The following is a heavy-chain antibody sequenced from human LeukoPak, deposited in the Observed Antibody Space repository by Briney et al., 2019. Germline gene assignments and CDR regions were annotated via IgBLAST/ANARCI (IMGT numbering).Heavy chain of an antibody. Sequence: GGSLRLSCAASGFTFSWYSMNWVRQAPGKGREWVSSISSSSSYIYYADSVKGRFTISRDNAKNSLYLQMESLRAEVTAVYQCVRENSGYDYVLDYWGGGTLVTDSS. CDR1: GFTFSWYS. CDR2: ISSSSSYI. J-gene: IGHJ4*02. CDR3: VRENSGYDYVLDY. V-gene: IGHV3-21*01. D-gene: IGHD5-12*01.